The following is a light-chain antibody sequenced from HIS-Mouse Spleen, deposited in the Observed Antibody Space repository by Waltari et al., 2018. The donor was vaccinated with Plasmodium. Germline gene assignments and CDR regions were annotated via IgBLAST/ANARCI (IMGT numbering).Light chain of an antibody. Sequence: EIVMTQSPATLSVSPGERATLSCRASQSVSSNLAWYQQKTGQAHRLLIYGASTRATGIPARFSGSGSGTEFTLTISSLQSEDFAVYYCQQYNNWSFTFGPGTKVDIK. CDR3: QQYNNWSFT. CDR2: GAS. CDR1: QSVSSN. J-gene: IGKJ3*01. V-gene: IGKV3-15*01.